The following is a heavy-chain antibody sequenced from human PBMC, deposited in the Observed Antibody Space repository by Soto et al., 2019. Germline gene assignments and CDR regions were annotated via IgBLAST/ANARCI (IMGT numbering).Heavy chain of an antibody. CDR2: IIPILGIA. CDR1: GGTFSSYT. V-gene: IGHV1-69*08. Sequence: QVQLVQSGAEVKKPGSSVKVSCKASGGTFSSYTISWVRQAPGQGLEWMGRIIPILGIANYAQKFQGRVTITADKSTNQAYMELNSLRSEDTAVYYCARESATPFDYWGQGTLVTVSS. D-gene: IGHD2-15*01. J-gene: IGHJ4*02. CDR3: ARESATPFDY.